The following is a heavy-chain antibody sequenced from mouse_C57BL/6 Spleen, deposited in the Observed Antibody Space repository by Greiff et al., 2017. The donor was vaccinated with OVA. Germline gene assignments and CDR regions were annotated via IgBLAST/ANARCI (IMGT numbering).Heavy chain of an antibody. D-gene: IGHD3-2*02. J-gene: IGHJ4*01. V-gene: IGHV5-16*01. CDR1: GFTFSDYY. CDR3: ARGAQAGAMDY. Sequence: LVESEGGLVQPGSSMKLSCTASGFTFSDYYMAWVRQVPEKGLEWVANINYDGSSTYYLDSLKSRFIISRDNAKNILYLQMSSLKSEDTATYYCARGAQAGAMDYWGQGTSVTVSS. CDR2: INYDGSST.